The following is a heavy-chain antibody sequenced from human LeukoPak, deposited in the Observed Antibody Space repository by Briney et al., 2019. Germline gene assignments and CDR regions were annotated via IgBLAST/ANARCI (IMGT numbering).Heavy chain of an antibody. Sequence: PGESLNISCKASGYSFNNYWIGWVRQMPGKGLEWMGIVYPGDSYTRYSPSSQGQVTISADKSISSAYLQWSSLKASDTAMYYCAVTLGVRGVTPYSIDVWGQGTTVTVSS. V-gene: IGHV5-51*01. CDR1: GYSFNNYW. CDR3: AVTLGVRGVTPYSIDV. D-gene: IGHD3-10*01. CDR2: VYPGDSYT. J-gene: IGHJ6*02.